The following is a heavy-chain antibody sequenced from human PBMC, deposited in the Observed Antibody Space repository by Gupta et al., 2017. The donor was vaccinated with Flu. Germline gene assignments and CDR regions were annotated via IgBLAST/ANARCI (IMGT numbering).Heavy chain of an antibody. D-gene: IGHD5-18*01. J-gene: IGHJ4*02. CDR2: MSSSSRTI. Sequence: EVQLVASGGLLVHTGGSWGLSCSASGFTFSTYPMNWFRQAPGKGLEWVSYMSSSSRTIYYADSVKGRFTISRDNAKNLLYLQMNSLRGEDTAVYYCARDPDTPMLRLCDDWGQGTLVTVSS. V-gene: IGHV3-48*01. CDR1: GFTFSTYP. CDR3: ARDPDTPMLRLCDD.